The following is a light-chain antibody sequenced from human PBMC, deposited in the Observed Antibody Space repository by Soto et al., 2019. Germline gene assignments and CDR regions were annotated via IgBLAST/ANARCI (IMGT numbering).Light chain of an antibody. CDR3: QQYGTSPGT. J-gene: IGKJ2*02. CDR2: GAS. Sequence: EIVLTQSPGTLSLSPGDRATLSCRASQSVRSNFLAWYQQKPGQAPKLLLSGASSRATGIPDRFSGSGSGTDFTLTISRLEPEDFALYSCQQYGTSPGTFGQVTKLEIK. V-gene: IGKV3-20*01. CDR1: QSVRSNF.